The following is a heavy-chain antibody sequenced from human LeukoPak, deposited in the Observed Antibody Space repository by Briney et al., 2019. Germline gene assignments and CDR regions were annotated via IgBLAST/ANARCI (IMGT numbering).Heavy chain of an antibody. CDR3: ASESSGGFDY. J-gene: IGHJ4*02. Sequence: SETLSLTCAVYGGSFSGYYWSWIRQPPGKGLEWIGEINHSGSTNYNASLKSRVTISVDTSKNQFFLRLSSVTAADTAVYYCASESSGGFDYWGQGTLVTVSS. V-gene: IGHV4-34*01. CDR2: INHSGST. D-gene: IGHD6-19*01. CDR1: GGSFSGYY.